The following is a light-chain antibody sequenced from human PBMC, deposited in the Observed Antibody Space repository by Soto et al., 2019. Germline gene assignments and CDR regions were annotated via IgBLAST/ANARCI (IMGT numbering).Light chain of an antibody. CDR1: SSDVGGYNY. CDR2: DVT. V-gene: IGLV2-14*03. CDR3: SSYTTSNTRQIV. Sequence: QCALTQPASVSGSAGQSITISCPGTSSDVGGYNYVSWYQHHPGKAPKLIIYDVTNRPSGVSNPFSGSKSGNTASLTISGLQPEDEADYYCSSYTTSNTRQIVFGTGTKVTVL. J-gene: IGLJ1*01.